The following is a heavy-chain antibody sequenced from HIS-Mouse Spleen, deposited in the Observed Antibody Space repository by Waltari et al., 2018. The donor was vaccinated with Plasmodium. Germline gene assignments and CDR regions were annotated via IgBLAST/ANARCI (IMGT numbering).Heavy chain of an antibody. CDR1: GGTFSSYA. Sequence: QVQLVQSGAEVKKPGSSVKVSCKASGGTFSSYAISWVRQAPGQGFEWIGGIIPILGTENYAQKFQGRVTITADESTSTAYMELSSLRSEDTAVYYCARRYSSSAHWYFDLWGRGTLVTVSS. J-gene: IGHJ2*01. CDR3: ARRYSSSAHWYFDL. V-gene: IGHV1-69*01. D-gene: IGHD6-6*01. CDR2: IIPILGTE.